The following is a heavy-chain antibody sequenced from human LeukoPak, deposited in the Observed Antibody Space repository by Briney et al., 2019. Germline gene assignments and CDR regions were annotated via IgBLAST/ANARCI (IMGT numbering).Heavy chain of an antibody. CDR2: ISSSSSYI. CDR3: ARKIRGTYYYDSRVYYPGYFDY. J-gene: IGHJ4*02. Sequence: PGGSLRLSCAASGFTFSSYTMNWVRQAPGKGLEWVSSISSSSSYIYYADSVKGRFTVSRDNAKNSLYLQMNSLRAEDTAVYYCARKIRGTYYYDSRVYYPGYFDYWGQGTLVTVSS. CDR1: GFTFSSYT. D-gene: IGHD3-22*01. V-gene: IGHV3-21*01.